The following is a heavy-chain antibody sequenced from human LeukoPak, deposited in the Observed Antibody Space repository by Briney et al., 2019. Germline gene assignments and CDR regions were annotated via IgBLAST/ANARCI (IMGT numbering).Heavy chain of an antibody. CDR3: ARLLGYCSSTSCAGGY. V-gene: IGHV4-34*01. D-gene: IGHD2-2*01. CDR1: GGSFSGYY. CDR2: INHSGST. Sequence: SETLSLTCAVYGGSFSGYYWSWIRQPPGKGLEWIGEINHSGSTNYNPSLKSRVTISVDTSKNQFSLKLSSVTAADTAVYYCARLLGYCSSTSCAGGYWGQGTLVTVSS. J-gene: IGHJ4*02.